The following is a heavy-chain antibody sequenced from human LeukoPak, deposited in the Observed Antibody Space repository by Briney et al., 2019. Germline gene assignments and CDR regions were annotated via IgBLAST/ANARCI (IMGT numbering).Heavy chain of an antibody. CDR2: ISYDGSNK. CDR1: GFTFSSYA. D-gene: IGHD3-10*01. J-gene: IGHJ4*02. CDR3: ARGDGSGSYYTQGSY. Sequence: GGSLRLSCAASGFTFSSYAMHWVRQAPGKGLEWVAVISYDGSNKYYADSVKGRFTISRDNSKNTLYLQMNSLRAEDTAVYYCARGDGSGSYYTQGSYWGQGTLVTVSS. V-gene: IGHV3-30*04.